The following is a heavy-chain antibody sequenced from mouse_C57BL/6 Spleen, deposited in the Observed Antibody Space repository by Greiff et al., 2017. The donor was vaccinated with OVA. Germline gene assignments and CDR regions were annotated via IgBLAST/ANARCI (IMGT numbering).Heavy chain of an antibody. Sequence: VQLQQSGAELVRPGASVTLSCKASGYTFTDYDMHWVKQTPVHSLEWIGAIDPETGGTAYNQKFKGKATLTADKSSSTAYMELRSLTSEDSAVYYCTREGATEGSNYYAMDYWGQGTSVTVSS. J-gene: IGHJ4*01. CDR2: IDPETGGT. CDR1: GYTFTDYD. D-gene: IGHD3-1*01. CDR3: TREGATEGSNYYAMDY. V-gene: IGHV1-15*01.